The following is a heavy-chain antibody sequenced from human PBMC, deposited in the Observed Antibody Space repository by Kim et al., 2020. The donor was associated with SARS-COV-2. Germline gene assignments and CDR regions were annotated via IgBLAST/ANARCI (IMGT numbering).Heavy chain of an antibody. CDR2: IYYSGST. D-gene: IGHD3-9*01. CDR3: ASPSPRYFDWWGAFDI. J-gene: IGHJ3*02. Sequence: SETLSLTCTVSGGSISSSSYYWGWIRQPPGKGLEWIGSIYYSGSTYYNPSLKSRVTISVDTSKNQFSLKLSSVTAADTAVYYCASPSPRYFDWWGAFDIWGQGTMVTVSS. CDR1: GGSISSSSYY. V-gene: IGHV4-39*01.